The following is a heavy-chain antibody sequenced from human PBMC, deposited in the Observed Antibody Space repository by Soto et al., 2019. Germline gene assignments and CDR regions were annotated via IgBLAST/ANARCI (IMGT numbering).Heavy chain of an antibody. V-gene: IGHV1-18*01. CDR3: ARVVLRYFDWLSAREDDS. CDR2: ISAYNGNT. D-gene: IGHD3-9*01. CDR1: GYTFTSYG. J-gene: IGHJ4*02. Sequence: GASVKVSCKASGYTFTSYGISWVRQAPGQGLEWMGWISAYNGNTNYAQKLQGRVTMTTDTSTSTAYMELRSLRSDDTAVYYCARVVLRYFDWLSAREDDSWGQGTLVTVS.